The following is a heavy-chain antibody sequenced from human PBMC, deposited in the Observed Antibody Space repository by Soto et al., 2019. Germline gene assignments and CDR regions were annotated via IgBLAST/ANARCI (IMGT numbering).Heavy chain of an antibody. D-gene: IGHD6-13*01. Sequence: GGSLTLSCEVSGITFSTACMNWVRQAPGKGLEYIGRIRSKSDGGTTEYTAPVEGRVTISRDDSKNTMYLQMSGLKTEDTAVYYCTTTRPGTNVFDNWGQGTLVTVSS. CDR1: GITFSTAC. CDR3: TTTRPGTNVFDN. V-gene: IGHV3-15*01. CDR2: IRSKSDGGTT. J-gene: IGHJ3*02.